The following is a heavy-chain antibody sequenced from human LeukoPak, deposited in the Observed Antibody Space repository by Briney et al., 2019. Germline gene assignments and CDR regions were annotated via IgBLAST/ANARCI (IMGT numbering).Heavy chain of an antibody. J-gene: IGHJ4*02. Sequence: ASVKVSCKASGYTFTSYGISWVRQAPGQGLEWMGWISAYNGNTNYAQKLQGRVTMTTDTYTSTAYMELRSLRSDDTAVYYCARGPYYDFWSGYYVGEVDYWGQGTLVTVSS. CDR1: GYTFTSYG. D-gene: IGHD3-3*01. V-gene: IGHV1-18*01. CDR2: ISAYNGNT. CDR3: ARGPYYDFWSGYYVGEVDY.